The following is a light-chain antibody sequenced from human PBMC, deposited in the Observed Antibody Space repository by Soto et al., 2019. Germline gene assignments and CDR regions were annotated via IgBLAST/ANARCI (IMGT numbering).Light chain of an antibody. CDR3: SSYTSINTVL. J-gene: IGLJ2*01. V-gene: IGLV2-14*01. CDR1: SNDVGGFNY. Sequence: QSVLTQPASVSGSPGQSITISCTGTSNDVGGFNYVSWYQHHPGKAPKLMFYEVSHRPSGVSNRFSGSRSGNTASLTISGLQAEDEADYYCSSYTSINTVLFGGGTK. CDR2: EVS.